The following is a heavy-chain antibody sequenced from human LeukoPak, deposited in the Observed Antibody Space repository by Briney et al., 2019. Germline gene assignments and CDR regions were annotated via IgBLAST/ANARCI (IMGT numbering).Heavy chain of an antibody. Sequence: SETLPLTCTVSGGSISSYYWSWIRQPPGKGLEWIGYIYYSGSTNYNPSLKSRVTISVDTSKNQFSLKLSSVTAADTAVYYCARVFYDILSPGVGFDIWGQGTMVTVSS. CDR2: IYYSGST. V-gene: IGHV4-59*01. D-gene: IGHD3-9*01. J-gene: IGHJ3*02. CDR3: ARVFYDILSPGVGFDI. CDR1: GGSISSYY.